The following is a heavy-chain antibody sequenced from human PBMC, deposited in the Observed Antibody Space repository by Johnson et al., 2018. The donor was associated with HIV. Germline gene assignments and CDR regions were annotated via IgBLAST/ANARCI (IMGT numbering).Heavy chain of an antibody. V-gene: IGHV3-66*01. D-gene: IGHD6-19*01. CDR1: GFTVSNKY. J-gene: IGHJ3*02. Sequence: EKLVESGGGLVQPGGSLRLSCAASGFTVSNKYMTWVRQSPWKGLEWVSVIYSGGSTYYADSVKGRFTISRDNSKNTVYLQMHSLRAEDTAMYYCAKGGYSGCSVCAFDIWGQGTMVNVS. CDR3: AKGGYSGCSVCAFDI. CDR2: IYSGGST.